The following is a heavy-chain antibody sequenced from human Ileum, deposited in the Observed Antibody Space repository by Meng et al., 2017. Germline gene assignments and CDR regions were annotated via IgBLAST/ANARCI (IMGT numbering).Heavy chain of an antibody. J-gene: IGHJ3*01. D-gene: IGHD3-3*01. Sequence: GGSLRLSCAASGFTFRNFAMHWVRQAPGKGLEWLASMSYDGGDTVYADSVKGRFTISRDKANNTLFLQMNSRRAEDTAVYFCGREGTFLGEIITTIPLDLWGQGTVVTVSS. CDR1: GFTFRNFA. CDR2: MSYDGGDT. V-gene: IGHV3-30*01. CDR3: GREGTFLGEIITTIPLDL.